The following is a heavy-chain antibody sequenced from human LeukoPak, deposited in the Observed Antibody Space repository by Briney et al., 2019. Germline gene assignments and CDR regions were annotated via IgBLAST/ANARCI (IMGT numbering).Heavy chain of an antibody. CDR1: GLTFSGSA. V-gene: IGHV3-23*01. J-gene: IGHJ4*02. D-gene: IGHD2-15*01. CDR3: AKVLVLVSANRYYFDY. CDR2: ISGSGNST. Sequence: VGSLRLSCAASGLTFSGSAMSWVRQAPGKGLEWVSLISGSGNSTYYADSVKGRFTISRDNSKNTLYLQMNSLRAEDTAVYYCAKVLVLVSANRYYFDYWGQGTLVTVSS.